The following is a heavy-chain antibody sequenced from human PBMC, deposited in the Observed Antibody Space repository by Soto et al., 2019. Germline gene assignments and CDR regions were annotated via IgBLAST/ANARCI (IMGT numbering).Heavy chain of an antibody. D-gene: IGHD3-10*01. V-gene: IGHV3-48*03. CDR1: GFTFSRYE. Sequence: EVQLVESGGGLVQPGGSLRLSCAASGFTFSRYEMNWVRQAPGKGLEWVSYISSSGSTIYYADSVKGRFTISRDNAKSSLYLQMNSLRAEDTAVYYCARRVYYAFDYWGQGTPVTVSS. CDR3: ARRVYYAFDY. CDR2: ISSSGSTI. J-gene: IGHJ4*02.